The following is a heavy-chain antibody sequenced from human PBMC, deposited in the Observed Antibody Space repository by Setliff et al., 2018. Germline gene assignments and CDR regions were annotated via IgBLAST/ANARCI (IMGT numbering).Heavy chain of an antibody. D-gene: IGHD3-3*01. CDR3: ARRVSDDDFWSGYSGYYYYYMDV. J-gene: IGHJ6*03. V-gene: IGHV4-38-2*01. CDR1: GYSISSGYY. CDR2: IYHSGST. Sequence: SETLSLTCAVSGYSISSGYYWGWIRQPPGKGLEWIGSIYHSGSTYYNPSLKSRVTISVDTSKNQFSLKLSSVTAADTAVYYWARRVSDDDFWSGYSGYYYYYMDVWGKGTTVTVSS.